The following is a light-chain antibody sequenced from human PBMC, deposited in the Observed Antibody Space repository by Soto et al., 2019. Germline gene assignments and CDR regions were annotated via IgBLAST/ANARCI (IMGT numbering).Light chain of an antibody. V-gene: IGKV3-20*01. CDR1: QSISSSY. CDR2: GAS. CDR3: QHYGRSPIFT. J-gene: IGKJ3*01. Sequence: EIVLTQSPGTLSLSPGERATLSCRASQSISSSYLAWYQQKPGQAPRLLIYGASSRATDIPDRFSGSGSGTDFTLTISSLEPEDFAVYYCQHYGRSPIFTFVPGTKVDIK.